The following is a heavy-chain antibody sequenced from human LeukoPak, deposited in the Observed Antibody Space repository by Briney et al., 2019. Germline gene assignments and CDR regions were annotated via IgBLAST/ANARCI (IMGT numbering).Heavy chain of an antibody. CDR3: ARVTGDYAIMDV. CDR1: GFTFSSYG. Sequence: PGGSLRLSCAASGFTFSSYGMHWVRQAPGKGLEWVAVIWYDGSNKYYADSVKGRFTISRDNSKNTLYLQMNSLRAEDTAVYYCARVTGDYAIMDVWGKGTTVTVSS. D-gene: IGHD4-17*01. CDR2: IWYDGSNK. V-gene: IGHV3-33*08. J-gene: IGHJ6*04.